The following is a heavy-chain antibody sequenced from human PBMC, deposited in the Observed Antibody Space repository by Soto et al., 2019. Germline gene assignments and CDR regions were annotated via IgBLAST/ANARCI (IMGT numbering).Heavy chain of an antibody. CDR1: GYTFTNYG. CDR2: ISAYNGDT. J-gene: IGHJ6*03. D-gene: IGHD6-6*01. Sequence: QVQLLQSGAEVKKPGASVKVSCKASGYTFTNYGITWVRQAPGQGLEWMGWISAYNGDTHYTQRLQGKVTMTTDTSTSTAYMEMTGRRSDDTAEYYCARVRRLVGCFYYYLDVWGKGTTVTVSS. V-gene: IGHV1-18*01. CDR3: ARVRRLVGCFYYYLDV.